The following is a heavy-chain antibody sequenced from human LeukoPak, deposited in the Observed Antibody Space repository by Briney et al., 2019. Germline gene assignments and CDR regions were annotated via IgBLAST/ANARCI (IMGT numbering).Heavy chain of an antibody. J-gene: IGHJ4*02. CDR3: ARGGSLAVAPHQYYFDY. Sequence: SVKVSCKASGGTFSSYAISWVRQAPGQGLEWMGGVIPIFGTANYAQKFQGRVTITADESTSTAYMELSSLRSEDTAVYYCARGGSLAVAPHQYYFDYWGQGTLVTVSS. D-gene: IGHD6-19*01. CDR2: VIPIFGTA. V-gene: IGHV1-69*13. CDR1: GGTFSSYA.